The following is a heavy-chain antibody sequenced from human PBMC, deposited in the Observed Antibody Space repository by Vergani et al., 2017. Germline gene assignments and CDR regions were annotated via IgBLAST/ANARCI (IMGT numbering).Heavy chain of an antibody. Sequence: QVQLQQWGAGLLKPSETLSLTCAVYGGSFSNYFWSWFRQPPGQGLEWIGEVNQRGTANYNPSLKSRVTISTDASKNHFSLKLSSVTAADTAVYYCARGFRGLTGYYFRYFDNWGQGALVAVSS. D-gene: IGHD3-22*01. CDR2: VNQRGTA. CDR1: GGSFSNYF. V-gene: IGHV4-34*01. CDR3: ARGFRGLTGYYFRYFDN. J-gene: IGHJ4*02.